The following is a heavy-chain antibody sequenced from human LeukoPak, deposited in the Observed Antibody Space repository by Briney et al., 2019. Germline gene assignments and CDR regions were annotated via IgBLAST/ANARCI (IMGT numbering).Heavy chain of an antibody. Sequence: SETLSLTCAVYGGSFSGYYWSWIRQPPGKGLEWIGEINHSGSTNNNPSLKSRVTISVDTSKNQFSLKLSSVTAADTAVYYCVGHYVWGSYRHFDYWGQGTLVTVSS. CDR2: INHSGST. V-gene: IGHV4-34*01. D-gene: IGHD3-16*02. J-gene: IGHJ4*02. CDR3: VGHYVWGSYRHFDY. CDR1: GGSFSGYY.